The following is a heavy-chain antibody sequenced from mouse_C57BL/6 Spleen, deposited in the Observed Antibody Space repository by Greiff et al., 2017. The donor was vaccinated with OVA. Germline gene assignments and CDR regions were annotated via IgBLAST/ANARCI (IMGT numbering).Heavy chain of an antibody. V-gene: IGHV10-1*01. J-gene: IGHJ3*01. D-gene: IGHD2-4*01. CDR1: GFSFNTYA. CDR2: IRSKSNNYAT. Sequence: EVMLVESGGGLVQPKGSLKLSCAASGFSFNTYAMNWVRQAPGKGLEWVARIRSKSNNYATYYADSVKDRFTISRDDSESMLYLQMNNLKTEDTAMYYCVRHSLYDYDVAYWGQGTLVTVSA. CDR3: VRHSLYDYDVAY.